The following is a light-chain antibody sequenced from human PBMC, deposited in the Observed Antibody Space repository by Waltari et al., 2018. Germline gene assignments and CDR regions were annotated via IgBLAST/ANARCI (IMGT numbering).Light chain of an antibody. CDR2: DVS. V-gene: IGLV2-11*01. CDR1: SRDVGGYNY. J-gene: IGLJ2*01. Sequence: QSALTQPRPVSGSPGQSVTISCTGTSRDVGGYNYVSWYQQHPGKAPKLMIYDVSKRPSGVPDRFSGSKSGNTASLTISGLQAEDEADYYCCSYAGSYVVFGGGTKLTVL. CDR3: CSYAGSYVV.